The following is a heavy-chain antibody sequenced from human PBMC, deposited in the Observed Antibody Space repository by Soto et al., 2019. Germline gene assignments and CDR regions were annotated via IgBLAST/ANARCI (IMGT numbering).Heavy chain of an antibody. CDR1: GGSISSFY. V-gene: IGHV4-59*01. Sequence: SETLSLTWTVSGGSISSFYWSWIRQPPGKGLEWIGYIYYSGSTNYNPSLKSRVTISVDTSKNQFSLKLSSVTAADTAVYYCARVWGYAFDYWGQGTLVTVSS. J-gene: IGHJ4*02. CDR2: IYYSGST. D-gene: IGHD3-16*01. CDR3: ARVWGYAFDY.